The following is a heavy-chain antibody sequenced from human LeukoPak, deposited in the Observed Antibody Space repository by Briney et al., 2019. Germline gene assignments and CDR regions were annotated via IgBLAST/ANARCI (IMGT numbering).Heavy chain of an antibody. J-gene: IGHJ4*02. CDR1: GFTFSTYS. Sequence: GGSLGLSCAASGFTFSTYSMSWVRQAPGKGLEWVANMNHDGSEKYYLDSVKGRFTISRDNAKNSLFLQMNSLRAEDTAVYYCARDPRIAARPLFDYWGQGTLVTVSA. D-gene: IGHD6-6*01. CDR2: MNHDGSEK. CDR3: ARDPRIAARPLFDY. V-gene: IGHV3-7*01.